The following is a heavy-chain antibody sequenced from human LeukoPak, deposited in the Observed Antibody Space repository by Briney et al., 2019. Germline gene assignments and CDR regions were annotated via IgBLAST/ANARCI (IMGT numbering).Heavy chain of an antibody. J-gene: IGHJ4*02. V-gene: IGHV4-39*01. D-gene: IGHD6-13*01. CDR1: GGSISSSSYY. CDR2: IYYSGST. CDR3: ASSKMPGIAAAPDAY. Sequence: SETLSLTCTVSGGSISSSSYYWGWIRQPPGKGLEWIGSIYYSGSTYYNPSLKSRVTISVDTSKNQFSLKLSSVTAADTAVYYCASSKMPGIAAAPDAYWGQGTLVTVSS.